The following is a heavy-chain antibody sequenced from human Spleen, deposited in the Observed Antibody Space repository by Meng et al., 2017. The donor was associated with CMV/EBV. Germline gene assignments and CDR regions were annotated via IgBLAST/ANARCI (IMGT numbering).Heavy chain of an antibody. CDR2: INPDGGST. V-gene: IGHV1-46*01. D-gene: IGHD3-10*01. CDR3: ARDRGITNYFDY. CDR1: GYTFTNYY. Sequence: CKTSGYTFTNYYLHWVRQAPGQGFEWMGMINPDGGSTSYSQKFQDRITMTKDTSTSTVYMEMSSLRSEDTAMYYCARDRGITNYFDYWGQGALVTVSS. J-gene: IGHJ4*02.